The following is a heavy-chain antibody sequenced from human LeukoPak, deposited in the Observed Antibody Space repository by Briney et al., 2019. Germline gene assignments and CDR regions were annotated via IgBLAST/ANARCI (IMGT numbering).Heavy chain of an antibody. CDR1: GGSISSGGYY. J-gene: IGHJ5*02. Sequence: SQTLSLTCTVSGGSISSGGYYWSWIRQHPGKGLEWIGYIYHSGSTYYNPSLKSRVTISVDTSKNQFSLKLSSVTAADTAVYYCARGRSKGELPTYNWFDPWGQGTLVTVSS. V-gene: IGHV4-31*03. D-gene: IGHD1-26*01. CDR3: ARGRSKGELPTYNWFDP. CDR2: IYHSGST.